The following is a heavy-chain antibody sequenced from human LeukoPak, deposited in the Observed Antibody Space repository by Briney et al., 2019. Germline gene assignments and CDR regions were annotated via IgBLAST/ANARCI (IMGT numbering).Heavy chain of an antibody. CDR3: AKDRGSSWEYNWFDP. J-gene: IGHJ5*02. CDR2: ISGSGGRT. CDR1: GFTFSSYA. D-gene: IGHD6-13*01. V-gene: IGHV3-23*01. Sequence: PGGSLRLSCAASGFTFSSYAMSWVRQAPGKGLEWVSAISGSGGRTYYADSVKGRFTISRDNSKNTLYLQMNSLRAEDTAVYYCAKDRGSSWEYNWFDPWGQGTLVTVSS.